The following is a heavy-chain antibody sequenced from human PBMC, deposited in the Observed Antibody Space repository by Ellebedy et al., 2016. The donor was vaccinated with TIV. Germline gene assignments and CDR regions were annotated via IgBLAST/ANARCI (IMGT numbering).Heavy chain of an antibody. CDR2: ISYDGSNK. V-gene: IGHV3-30*03. Sequence: GESLKISCAASGFTFSSYGMHWVRQAPGKGLEWVAVISYDGSNKYYADSVKGRFTISRDNSKNTLYLQMNSLRAEDTDVYYCVRDRGIDYWGQGTLVTVSS. D-gene: IGHD1-26*01. CDR3: VRDRGIDY. CDR1: GFTFSSYG. J-gene: IGHJ4*02.